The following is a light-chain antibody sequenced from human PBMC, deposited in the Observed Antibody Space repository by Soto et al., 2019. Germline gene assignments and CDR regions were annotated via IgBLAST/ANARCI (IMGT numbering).Light chain of an antibody. CDR2: NVN. CDR1: SSDVGSYDY. V-gene: IGLV2-18*02. Sequence: SALIQPPSVSGSPGQSVTISCTGTSSDVGSYDYVSWYQHHPGTAPKPMIYNVNNQPSGVPDRFSGSKSGNTASLTISGLKAAHEVDYFCSSYKSSMTNVFGSGTKVTVL. CDR3: SSYKSSMTNV. J-gene: IGLJ1*01.